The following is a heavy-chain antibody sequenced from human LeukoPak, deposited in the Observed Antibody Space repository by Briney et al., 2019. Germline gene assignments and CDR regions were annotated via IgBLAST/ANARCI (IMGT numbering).Heavy chain of an antibody. CDR1: GGSMNTYF. CDR2: IHSSGSA. Sequence: PSETLSLTCTVSGGSMNTYFWSWIRQPPGQGLEWIGYIHSSGSAYYTPSLKSRVTISLDTSKNQFSLKLNSVTAADTAVYYCARHSSAATEDYWGQGTLVTVPS. J-gene: IGHJ4*02. CDR3: ARHSSAATEDY. V-gene: IGHV4-59*08. D-gene: IGHD6-13*01.